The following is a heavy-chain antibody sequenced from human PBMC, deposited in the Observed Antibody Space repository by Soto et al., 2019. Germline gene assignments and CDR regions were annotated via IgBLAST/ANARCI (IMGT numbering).Heavy chain of an antibody. D-gene: IGHD2-2*01. J-gene: IGHJ6*02. CDR3: ARDEWSDIVVEDYYYYGMDV. CDR1: GYTFTSYG. Sequence: ASVKVSCKASGYTFTSYGISWVRQAPGQGLEWMGWISAYNGNTNYAQKLQGRVTMTTDTSTGTAYMELRSLRSDDTAVYYCARDEWSDIVVEDYYYYGMDVWGQGTTVTVSS. CDR2: ISAYNGNT. V-gene: IGHV1-18*04.